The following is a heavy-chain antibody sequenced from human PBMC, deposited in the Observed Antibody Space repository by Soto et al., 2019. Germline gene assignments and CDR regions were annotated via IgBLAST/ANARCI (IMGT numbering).Heavy chain of an antibody. CDR2: INAGNGNT. CDR1: GYTFTSYA. Sequence: QVQLVQSGAEVKKPGASVKVSCKASGYTFTSYAMHWVRQAPGQRLEWMGWINAGNGNTKYSQKFQGRVTITRDTSASTAYMELSSLRSEDTAVYYCARAPSSGWYGGDYFDYWGQGTLVTVSS. J-gene: IGHJ4*02. V-gene: IGHV1-3*01. CDR3: ARAPSSGWYGGDYFDY. D-gene: IGHD6-19*01.